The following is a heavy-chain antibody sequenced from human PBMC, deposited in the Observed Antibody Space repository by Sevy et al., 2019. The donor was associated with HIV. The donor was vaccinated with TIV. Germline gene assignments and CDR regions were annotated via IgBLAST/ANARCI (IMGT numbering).Heavy chain of an antibody. CDR3: AKEYCSGGSCYPYFDY. J-gene: IGHJ4*02. CDR2: ISWNSGSI. V-gene: IGHV3-9*01. Sequence: GGSLRLSCAASGFTFDDYAMHWVRQAPGKGLEWVSGISWNSGSIGYADSVKGRFTISRDNAKNSLYLQMNSLRAEDTALYYCAKEYCSGGSCYPYFDYWGQRTLVTVSS. CDR1: GFTFDDYA. D-gene: IGHD2-15*01.